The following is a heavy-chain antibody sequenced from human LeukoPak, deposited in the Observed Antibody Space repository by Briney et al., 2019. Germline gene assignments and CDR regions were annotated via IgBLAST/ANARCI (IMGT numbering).Heavy chain of an antibody. V-gene: IGHV1-2*02. Sequence: ASVKVSCKASGYTFTGYYMHWVRQAPGQGLEWMGWINPNSGATNYAQQFQGRVTMTRDTSISTAYMELSRLRSDDTAVYYCARAGKIMISMVRGALASRDGFDIWGQGTMVTVSS. CDR3: ARAGKIMISMVRGALASRDGFDI. J-gene: IGHJ3*02. CDR1: GYTFTGYY. D-gene: IGHD3-10*01. CDR2: INPNSGAT.